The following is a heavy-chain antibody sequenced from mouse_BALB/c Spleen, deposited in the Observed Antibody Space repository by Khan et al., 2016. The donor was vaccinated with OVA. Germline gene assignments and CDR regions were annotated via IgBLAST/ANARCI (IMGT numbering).Heavy chain of an antibody. J-gene: IGHJ2*01. CDR2: INPTSGYT. CDR1: GYTFITYW. CDR3: TRDRIDY. V-gene: IGHV1-7*01. Sequence: QVQLQQSGAALAKPGASVKMSCKASGYTFITYWMHWVKQRPGQGLEWIGYINPTSGYTDYNEKFKDKATLSADKSSSTAYMQLSRLTSEDSAVYYCTRDRIDYWGQGTTLTVSS.